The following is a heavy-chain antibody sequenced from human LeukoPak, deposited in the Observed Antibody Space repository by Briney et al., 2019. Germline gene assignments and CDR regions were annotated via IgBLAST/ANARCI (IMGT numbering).Heavy chain of an antibody. CDR2: ISYDGSNK. CDR3: ARGGSGSYYYYFYYMDV. CDR1: GFIFNTYA. J-gene: IGHJ6*03. D-gene: IGHD5-12*01. V-gene: IGHV3-30*03. Sequence: GGSLRLSCAASGFIFNTYAMSWVRQAPGKGPEWVAIISYDGSNKYYADSVKGRFTTSRDDSKNTLYLQMNTLRAEDTAVYFCARGGSGSYYYYFYYMDVWGKGTTVTVSS.